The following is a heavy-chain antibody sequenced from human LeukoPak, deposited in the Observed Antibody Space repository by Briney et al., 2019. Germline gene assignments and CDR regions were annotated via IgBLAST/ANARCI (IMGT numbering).Heavy chain of an antibody. CDR2: INTDTGKP. D-gene: IGHD2-8*01. J-gene: IGHJ6*03. V-gene: IGHV7-4-1*02. CDR1: GHSFTTYG. Sequence: ASVKVSCKASGHSFTTYGIYWVRQAPGQGLEWMGWINTDTGKPTYAQGFTGRFVLSLDTSVTTAYLQISSLKAEDTAVYYCARGIGIGVVLMVHGNMDVWGKGTTVTVSS. CDR3: ARGIGIGVVLMVHGNMDV.